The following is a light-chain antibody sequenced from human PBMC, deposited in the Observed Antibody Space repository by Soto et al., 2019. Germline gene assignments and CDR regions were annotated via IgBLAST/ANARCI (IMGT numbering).Light chain of an antibody. J-gene: IGKJ2*01. CDR2: RAS. CDR3: HQYGSSPYT. CDR1: QSLSSSS. V-gene: IGKV3-20*01. Sequence: DIVLTQSPVTLSLSPGEGATLSCRASQSLSSSSLAWYQQKPGQAPTLLIFRASNRATGVPDRFSASESGTDFTLNISSLDPEDFAVYFCHQYGSSPYTFGQGTKLEMK.